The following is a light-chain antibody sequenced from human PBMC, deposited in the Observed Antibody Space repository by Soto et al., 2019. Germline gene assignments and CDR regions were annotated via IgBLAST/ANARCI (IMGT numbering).Light chain of an antibody. CDR1: SSNIGNNS. Sequence: QSVLTQPPSVSAAPGQKVTISCSGSSSNIGNNSVSWYQQLPGTAPKLLISDNNKRPSGIPDRFSGSKSGTSATLGITGLQTGDEADYYCGTWDNSLSAGVFGGGTKLTVL. V-gene: IGLV1-51*01. CDR3: GTWDNSLSAGV. J-gene: IGLJ2*01. CDR2: DNN.